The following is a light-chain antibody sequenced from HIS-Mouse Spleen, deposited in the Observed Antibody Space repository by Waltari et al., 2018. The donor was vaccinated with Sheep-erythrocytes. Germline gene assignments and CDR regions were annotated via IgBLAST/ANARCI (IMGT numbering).Light chain of an antibody. CDR2: EDS. CDR1: ALPKKT. CDR3: YSTDSSGNHSV. Sequence: SYELTQPPSVSASPGQTARITCPGDALPKKTAYWYQQKSGQAPVLVIYEDSKRPSGTPERFSGSSSGTMATLTISGAQVEDEADYYCYSTDSSGNHSVFGGGTKLTVL. V-gene: IGLV3-10*01. J-gene: IGLJ2*01.